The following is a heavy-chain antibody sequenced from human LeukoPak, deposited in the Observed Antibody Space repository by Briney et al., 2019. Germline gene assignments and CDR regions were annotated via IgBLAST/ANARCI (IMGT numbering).Heavy chain of an antibody. CDR1: GFTFSSYW. J-gene: IGHJ4*02. D-gene: IGHD6-13*01. Sequence: GGSLSLSCSASGFTFSSYWMSWFRQAPAKGLEWVANIKQDGSEKYYVDSVKGRFTISRDNAKNSLYLQMNSLRAEDTAVYYCARGLAAGYWGQGTLVTVSS. CDR2: IKQDGSEK. V-gene: IGHV3-7*01. CDR3: ARGLAAGY.